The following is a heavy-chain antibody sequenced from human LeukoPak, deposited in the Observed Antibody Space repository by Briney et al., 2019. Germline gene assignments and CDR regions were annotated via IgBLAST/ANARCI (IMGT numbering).Heavy chain of an antibody. CDR3: ARTWGFGELLCR. Sequence: GGSLRLSCAASGFTFSDYYMTWIRQAPGKGLEWVSYIGSSGSTIYYADSVKGRFTISRHNAKNSLYLQMNSLRAEDTAVYYCARTWGFGELLCRWGQGTLVTVSS. CDR2: IGSSGSTI. J-gene: IGHJ4*02. V-gene: IGHV3-11*01. CDR1: GFTFSDYY. D-gene: IGHD3-10*01.